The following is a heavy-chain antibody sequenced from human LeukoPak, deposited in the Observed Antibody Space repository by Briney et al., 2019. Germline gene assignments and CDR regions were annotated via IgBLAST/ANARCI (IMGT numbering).Heavy chain of an antibody. J-gene: IGHJ4*02. Sequence: PGGSLRLSCAASGFTFSSHGMHWVRQAPGKGLEWVAFIRNDGSIKYYADSVKGRFTISRDNSKNTLYLQMNSLRAEDTAVYYCAKDYSDSSGYFRVPHVFDFWGQGTLVTVSS. CDR2: IRNDGSIK. CDR3: AKDYSDSSGYFRVPHVFDF. D-gene: IGHD3-22*01. V-gene: IGHV3-30*02. CDR1: GFTFSSHG.